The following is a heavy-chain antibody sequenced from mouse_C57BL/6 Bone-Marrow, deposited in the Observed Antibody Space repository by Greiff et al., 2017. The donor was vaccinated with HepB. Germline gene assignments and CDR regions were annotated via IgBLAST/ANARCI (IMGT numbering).Heavy chain of an antibody. D-gene: IGHD2-4*01. Sequence: EVMLVESGAELVKPGASVKLSCTASGFNFKDYYMHWVKQRTEQGLEWIGRIDPEDGETKYAQKFQGKATITADTSSNTAYLQLSSLTSEDTAVYYCARWGLRNAMDYWGQGTSVTVSS. V-gene: IGHV14-2*01. CDR1: GFNFKDYY. CDR2: IDPEDGET. CDR3: ARWGLRNAMDY. J-gene: IGHJ4*01.